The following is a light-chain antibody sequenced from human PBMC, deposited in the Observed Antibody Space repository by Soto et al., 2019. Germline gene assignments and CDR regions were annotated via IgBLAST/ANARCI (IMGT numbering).Light chain of an antibody. CDR2: GAS. J-gene: IGKJ5*01. V-gene: IGKV3-15*01. CDR1: QSVSSN. CDR3: QQYYDWPIT. Sequence: EIVMTQSPATLSVSPGERATLSCRASQSVSSNLAWYQQKPGQAPRLLMYGASTRATGIPARFSGSGSGTEFTLTISSLQSEDVAVYYCQQYYDWPITFGEGTRLDIK.